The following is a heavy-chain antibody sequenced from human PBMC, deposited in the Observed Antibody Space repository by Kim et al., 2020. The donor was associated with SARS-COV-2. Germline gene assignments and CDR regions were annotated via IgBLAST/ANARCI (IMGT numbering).Heavy chain of an antibody. Sequence: GGSLRLSCAASGFTFSSYHMHWVRQAPGKGLEWVAVIWYDGSNKYYADSVKGRFTISRDNSKNTLYLQMNSLRAEDTAVYYCARDKEVAWIYYYYGMDVWGQGTTVTVSS. CDR3: ARDKEVAWIYYYYGMDV. D-gene: IGHD5-12*01. J-gene: IGHJ6*02. CDR1: GFTFSSYH. CDR2: IWYDGSNK. V-gene: IGHV3-33*01.